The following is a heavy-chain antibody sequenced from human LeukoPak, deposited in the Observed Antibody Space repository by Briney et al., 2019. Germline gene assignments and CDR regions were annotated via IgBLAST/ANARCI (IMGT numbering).Heavy chain of an antibody. CDR1: GDSISSGGYY. D-gene: IGHD3-16*02. Sequence: SQTLSLTCTVSGDSISSGGYYWSWIRQPPGKGLEWIGEINHSGSTNYNPSLKSRVTISVDTSKNQFSLKLSSVTAADTAVYYCAINYVWGSYRYTQALGYWGQGTLVTVSS. J-gene: IGHJ4*02. V-gene: IGHV4-31*03. CDR3: AINYVWGSYRYTQALGY. CDR2: INHSGST.